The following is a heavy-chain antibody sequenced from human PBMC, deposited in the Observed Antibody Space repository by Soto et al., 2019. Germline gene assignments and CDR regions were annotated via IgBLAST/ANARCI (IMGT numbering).Heavy chain of an antibody. V-gene: IGHV3-53*01. CDR3: ARDPSKEFGMDV. Sequence: DVQLVESGGGLIQPGGSLRLSCAASGFTVSSNYMNWVRQAPGKGLEWVSIIYSGGSTYYADAVKGRFTISRDNSKNTLYLQMNSLRADYTAVYYCARDPSKEFGMDVWCQGTTVTVSS. CDR1: GFTVSSNY. CDR2: IYSGGST. D-gene: IGHD3-10*01. J-gene: IGHJ6*02.